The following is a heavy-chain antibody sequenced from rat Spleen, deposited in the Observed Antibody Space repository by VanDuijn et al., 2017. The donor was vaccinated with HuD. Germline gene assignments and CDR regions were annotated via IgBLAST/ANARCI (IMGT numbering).Heavy chain of an antibody. D-gene: IGHD1-4*01. V-gene: IGHV5-29*01. CDR1: GLTFSNYG. J-gene: IGHJ2*01. Sequence: EVQLVESGRGLVQPGRSLKFSCAASGLTFSNYGMAWLGQAPTKGLEWVATLSYDGTTTYYQDSVKGRFTIARDVAKSTLFLQMDSLRSEDKATYYCARRHFGYTDYFDYWGQGVMVTGSS. CDR2: LSYDGTTT. CDR3: ARRHFGYTDYFDY.